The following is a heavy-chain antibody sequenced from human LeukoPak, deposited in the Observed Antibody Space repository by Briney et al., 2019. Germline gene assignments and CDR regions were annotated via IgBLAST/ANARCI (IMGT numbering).Heavy chain of an antibody. J-gene: IGHJ6*03. Sequence: SETLSLTCTVSGGSISSYYWSWIRQPAGKGVEWIGRIYTSGSTNYNHSLKSRVTMSVDTSKNQFSLKLSSVTAADTAVYYCARASGNDYDFWSGKFDYYYMDVWGKGTTVTVSS. CDR3: ARASGNDYDFWSGKFDYYYMDV. CDR1: GGSISSYY. CDR2: IYTSGST. V-gene: IGHV4-4*07. D-gene: IGHD3-3*01.